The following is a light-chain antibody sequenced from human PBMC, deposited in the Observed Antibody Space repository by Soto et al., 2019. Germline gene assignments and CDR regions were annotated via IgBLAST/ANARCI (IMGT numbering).Light chain of an antibody. V-gene: IGLV2-14*01. CDR1: SSDVGSYDY. CDR2: DVS. CDR3: SSYTNSGSLGVV. J-gene: IGLJ2*01. Sequence: QSALTQPASVSGSPGQSITISCSGTSSDVGSYDYVSWYQQHPGKAPKLIIYDVSNRPSGVSNRFSGSKSGNTASLTISGLQAEDEADYYCSSYTNSGSLGVVFGGGTKLTVL.